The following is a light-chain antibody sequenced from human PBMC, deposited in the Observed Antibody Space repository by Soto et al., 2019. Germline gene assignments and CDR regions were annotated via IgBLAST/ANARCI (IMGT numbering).Light chain of an antibody. CDR1: NIGNKN. V-gene: IGLV3-9*01. Sequence: VVTQPPSASGTPGQRVRITCGGNNIGNKNVHWYQQKPGQAPVLVIYVNNNRPSGIPERVSGSNSGNTATLTISRAQVGDEADYYCHVWDSSSAWVFGGGTKLTVL. J-gene: IGLJ3*02. CDR2: VNN. CDR3: HVWDSSSAWV.